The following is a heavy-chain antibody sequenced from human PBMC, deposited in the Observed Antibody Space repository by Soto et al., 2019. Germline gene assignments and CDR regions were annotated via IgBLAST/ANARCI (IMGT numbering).Heavy chain of an antibody. CDR1: GFTFSGSA. J-gene: IGHJ6*03. CDR3: SRQASDFWSGKPQYYMDV. D-gene: IGHD3-3*01. V-gene: IGHV3-73*01. Sequence: GGSLRLSCAAPGFTFSGSAMHWVRQASGKGLEWVGRIRSKGNNYATAYGASLKGRFTISRDDSKNTAYLQMNSLNTEDTAVYYCSRQASDFWSGKPQYYMDVWGKGTTVTVSS. CDR2: IRSKGNNYAT.